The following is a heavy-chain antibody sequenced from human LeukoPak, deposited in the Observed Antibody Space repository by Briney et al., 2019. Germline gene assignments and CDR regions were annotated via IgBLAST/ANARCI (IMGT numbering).Heavy chain of an antibody. CDR1: GFTFSSYW. CDR3: ARSLRVRGVPDYMDV. J-gene: IGHJ6*03. D-gene: IGHD3-10*01. Sequence: PGGSLRLSCAASGFTFSSYWMSWVRQPPGKGLEWVANIKQDGSEKYYVDSVKGRFTISRDNAKNSLYLQMNSLRAEDTAVYYCARSLRVRGVPDYMDVWGKGTTVTISS. CDR2: IKQDGSEK. V-gene: IGHV3-7*01.